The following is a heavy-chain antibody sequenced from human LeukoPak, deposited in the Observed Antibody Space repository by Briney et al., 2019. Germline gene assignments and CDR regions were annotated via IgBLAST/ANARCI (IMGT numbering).Heavy chain of an antibody. CDR3: AREGIAAADPYYYYYMDV. J-gene: IGHJ6*03. D-gene: IGHD6-13*01. CDR2: INPSGGST. V-gene: IGHV1-46*01. Sequence: GASVKVSCKASGYTFTSYYMHWVRQAPGQGLEWMGIINPSGGSTSYAQKFQGRVTMTRDMSTSTVYMELSSLRSEDTAVYYCAREGIAAADPYYYYYMDVWGKGTTVTVSS. CDR1: GYTFTSYY.